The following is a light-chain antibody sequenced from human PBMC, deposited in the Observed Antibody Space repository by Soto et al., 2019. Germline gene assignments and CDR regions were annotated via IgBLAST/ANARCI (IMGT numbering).Light chain of an antibody. CDR3: AAWDDSLNGYYV. Sequence: QSVLTQPPSASGTPGQRVTISCSGSSSNIGSNTGNWYQQLPGTAPKLLIYSNNQRPSGVPDRFSGSKSGTSASLAISGLQSEDEADYYCAAWDDSLNGYYVFGPGTKLTVL. CDR1: SSNIGSNT. CDR2: SNN. J-gene: IGLJ1*01. V-gene: IGLV1-44*01.